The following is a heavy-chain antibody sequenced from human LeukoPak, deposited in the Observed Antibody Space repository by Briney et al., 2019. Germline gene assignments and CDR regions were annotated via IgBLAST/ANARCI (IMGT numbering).Heavy chain of an antibody. Sequence: SETLSLTCTVSGGSISNYYWSWIRQPPGKGLEWIGYIYYSGSTNYNPSLKSRVTISVDMSKNQFSLKLRSVTAADTAVYYCARDNDSRDPPHFDYWGQGTLVTVSS. CDR3: ARDNDSRDPPHFDY. CDR1: GGSISNYY. CDR2: IYYSGST. J-gene: IGHJ4*02. D-gene: IGHD3-16*01. V-gene: IGHV4-59*01.